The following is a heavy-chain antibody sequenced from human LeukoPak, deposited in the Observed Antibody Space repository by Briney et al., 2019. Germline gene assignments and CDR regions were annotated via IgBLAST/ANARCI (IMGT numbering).Heavy chain of an antibody. CDR2: INSDGSST. CDR3: ARLRVVVPAAIEF. Sequence: GGSLRLSCAASGFTFNSYWMHWVRQAPGKGLVWVSRINSDGSSTSYADSVRGRFTISRDNAKNTLSLQMSSLRAEDTAVYYCARLRVVVPAAIEFWGQGTMVTVSS. V-gene: IGHV3-74*01. D-gene: IGHD2-2*01. J-gene: IGHJ3*01. CDR1: GFTFNSYW.